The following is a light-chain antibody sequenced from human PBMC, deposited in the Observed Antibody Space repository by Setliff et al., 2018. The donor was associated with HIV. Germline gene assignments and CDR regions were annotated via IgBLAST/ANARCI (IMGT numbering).Light chain of an antibody. CDR3: SSYTSSSIPYV. CDR1: SSDVGGYNY. V-gene: IGLV2-14*01. CDR2: EVN. J-gene: IGLJ1*01. Sequence: QSALTQPASVSGSPGQSITISCTGTSSDVGGYNYVSWYQQHPGKAPKLMIFEVNNRPSGVSNRFSGSKSGNTASLTISGLQADDEADYYCSSYTSSSIPYVFGTGTKVTVL.